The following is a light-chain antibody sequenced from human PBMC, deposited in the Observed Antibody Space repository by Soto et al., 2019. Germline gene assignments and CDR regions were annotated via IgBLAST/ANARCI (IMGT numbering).Light chain of an antibody. J-gene: IGKJ1*01. CDR3: QQYNSYRT. V-gene: IGKV1-5*01. Sequence: DIQMSQSPSTMCVSXGDRVTICCRTRLTISSFLARYQQKPGXASKRXIEDASSLKSGVTSRFGGSGCGKEFTLTISILQPDDFATYECQQYNSYRTFGQGTKVDIK. CDR1: LTISSF. CDR2: DAS.